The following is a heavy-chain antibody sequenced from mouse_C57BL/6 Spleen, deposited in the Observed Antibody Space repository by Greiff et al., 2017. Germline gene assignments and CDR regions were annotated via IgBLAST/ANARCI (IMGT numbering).Heavy chain of an antibody. Sequence: QVQLQHPGAELVKPGASVKLSCKASGYTFTSYWMQWVKQRPGQGLEWIGEIDPSDSYTNYNQKFKGKATLTVDTSSSTAYMQLSSLTSEDSAVYYCARGGYYDSAWFAYWGQGTLVTVSA. D-gene: IGHD2-4*01. CDR3: ARGGYYDSAWFAY. CDR1: GYTFTSYW. V-gene: IGHV1-50*01. CDR2: IDPSDSYT. J-gene: IGHJ3*01.